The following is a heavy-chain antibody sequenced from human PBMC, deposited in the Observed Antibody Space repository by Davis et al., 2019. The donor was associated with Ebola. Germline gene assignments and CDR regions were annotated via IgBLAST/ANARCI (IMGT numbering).Heavy chain of an antibody. CDR1: GFTFSSYA. V-gene: IGHV3-30*04. Sequence: GGSLRLSCAASGFTFSSYAMHWVRQAPGKGLEWVAVISYDGSNKYYADSVKGRFTISRDNSKNTLYLQMNSLRAEDTAVYYCARDGIRIVVVINAFDIWGQGTMVTVSS. CDR2: ISYDGSNK. D-gene: IGHD3-22*01. J-gene: IGHJ3*02. CDR3: ARDGIRIVVVINAFDI.